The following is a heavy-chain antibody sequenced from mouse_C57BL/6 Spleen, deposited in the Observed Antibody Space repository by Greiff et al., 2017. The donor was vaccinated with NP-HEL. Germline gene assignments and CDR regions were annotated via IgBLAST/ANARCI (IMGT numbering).Heavy chain of an antibody. CDR1: GYTFTSYW. V-gene: IGHV1-64*01. J-gene: IGHJ4*01. Sequence: QVQLQQSGAELVKPGASVKLSCKASGYTFTSYWMHWVKQRPGQGLEWIGIIHPNSGSTYYNEKFKSKATLTVDKSSSTAYMQLSSLTSEDSAVYYGARGNYGSSYGAMDYWGQGTSVTVSS. CDR3: ARGNYGSSYGAMDY. CDR2: IHPNSGST. D-gene: IGHD1-1*01.